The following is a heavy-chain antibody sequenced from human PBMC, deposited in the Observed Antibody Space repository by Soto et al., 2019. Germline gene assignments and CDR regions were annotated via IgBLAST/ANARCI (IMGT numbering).Heavy chain of an antibody. CDR2: ISGSGGST. D-gene: IGHD6-6*01. V-gene: IGHV3-23*01. Sequence: PGGSLRLSCAASGFTFSSYAMSWVRQAPGKGLEWVSAISGSGGSTYYADSVKGRFTISRDNSKNTLYLQMNSLRAEDTAVYYCAKRDEYSSSWFGFDPWGQGTLVTVSS. CDR1: GFTFSSYA. CDR3: AKRDEYSSSWFGFDP. J-gene: IGHJ5*02.